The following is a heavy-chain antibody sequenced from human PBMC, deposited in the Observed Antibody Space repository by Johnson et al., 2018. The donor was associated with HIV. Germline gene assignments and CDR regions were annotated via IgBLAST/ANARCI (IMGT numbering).Heavy chain of an antibody. CDR3: AKSSSATYYGDAFDM. CDR1: GFTFGRFS. CDR2: ISYDGSSK. Sequence: QVQLVESWGVVVQPGGSLRLSCAASGFTFGRFSLHCVRQPPVKGLEWVSLISYDGSSKCHGESEKGRVTISRDNSKKTLSLQMNSLRPEDTAVYYCAKSSSATYYGDAFDMWGQGTMVTVSS. D-gene: IGHD3-10*01. J-gene: IGHJ3*02. V-gene: IGHV3-30-3*02.